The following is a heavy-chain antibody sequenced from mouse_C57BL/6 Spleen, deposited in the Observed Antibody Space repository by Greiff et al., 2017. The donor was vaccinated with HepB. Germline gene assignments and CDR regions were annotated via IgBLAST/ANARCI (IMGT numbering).Heavy chain of an antibody. D-gene: IGHD1-1*01. CDR2: IYPGGGYT. J-gene: IGHJ3*01. V-gene: IGHV1-63*01. CDR3: ARGDYYGSSSLAY. CDR1: GYTFTNYW. Sequence: QVQLQQSGAELVRPGTSVKMSCKASGYTFTNYWIGWAKQRPGHGLEWIGDIYPGGGYTNYNEKFKGKATLTADKSSSTAYMQFSSLTSEDSAIYYCARGDYYGSSSLAYWGQGTLVTVSA.